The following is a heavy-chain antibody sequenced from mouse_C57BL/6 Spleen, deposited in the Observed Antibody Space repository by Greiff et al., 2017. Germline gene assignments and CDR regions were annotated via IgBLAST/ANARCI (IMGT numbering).Heavy chain of an antibody. Sequence: QVQLQQPGAELVKPGASVKMSCKASGYTFTSYWITWVKQRPGQGLEWIGDIYPGSGSTNYNEKFKSKATLTVDTSSSTAYMQLSSLTSENSAVYYCARSLNWSPMDYWGQGTSVTVSS. D-gene: IGHD4-1*01. CDR1: GYTFTSYW. CDR3: ARSLNWSPMDY. J-gene: IGHJ4*01. V-gene: IGHV1-55*01. CDR2: IYPGSGST.